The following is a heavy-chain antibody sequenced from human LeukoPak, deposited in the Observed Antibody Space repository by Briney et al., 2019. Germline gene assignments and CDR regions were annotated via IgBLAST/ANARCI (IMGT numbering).Heavy chain of an antibody. CDR1: GITFSNAC. Sequence: PGGSLRLSCAASGITFSNACMSWVRQAPGKGLEWVGRIKSKTDGGTTDYAAPVKGRFSISRDESKNTLYLQMNSLKTEDTAVYYCIASLYTVTTLEPNYWGQGTLVTVSS. J-gene: IGHJ4*02. V-gene: IGHV3-15*01. D-gene: IGHD4-17*01. CDR3: IASLYTVTTLEPNY. CDR2: IKSKTDGGTT.